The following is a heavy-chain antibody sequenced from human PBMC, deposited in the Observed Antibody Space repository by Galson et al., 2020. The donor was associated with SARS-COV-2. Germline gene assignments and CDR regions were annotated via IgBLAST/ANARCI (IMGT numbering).Heavy chain of an antibody. D-gene: IGHD7-27*01. V-gene: IGHV3-13*01. CDR3: ARGPLTGGFVWYVDL. CDR2: IGTAGDT. Sequence: GGSLRLSCAASGFTFSSYDIHWVRQPPGQGLDRVSAIGTAGDTYYPDSVKGRFTISRANAKTSLYLQMNSLRAGDTAASYCARGPLTGGFVWYVDLWGRGTLVTVSS. CDR1: GFTFSSYD. J-gene: IGHJ2*01.